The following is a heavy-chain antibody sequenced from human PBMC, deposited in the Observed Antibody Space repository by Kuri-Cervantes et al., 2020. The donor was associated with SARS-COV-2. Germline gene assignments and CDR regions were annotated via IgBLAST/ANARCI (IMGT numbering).Heavy chain of an antibody. V-gene: IGHV4-59*01. CDR1: GGSISSYY. CDR2: IYYSGST. J-gene: IGHJ3*02. CDR3: ARITIFGVVISGAFDI. Sequence: SETLSLTCTVSGGSISSYYWSWIRQPPGKGLEWIGYIYYSGSTNYNPSLKSRVTISVDTSKNQSSLKLSSVTAADTAVYYCARITIFGVVISGAFDIWGQGTMVTVSS. D-gene: IGHD3-3*01.